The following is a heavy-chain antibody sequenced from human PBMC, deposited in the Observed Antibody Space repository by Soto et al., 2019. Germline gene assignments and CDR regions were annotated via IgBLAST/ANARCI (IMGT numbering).Heavy chain of an antibody. Sequence: QVQLVQSGAEVMTPGASVKVSCKASGYTFSNFGLSWVRQAPGQGLEWMGWISGYNGNTNSAEKFQGRVTMTTDTSTRTDYMEVRSLTSDDTAVYYCARDKGYGFGWSSSSGMDVWGQGTTVTVSS. CDR3: ARDKGYGFGWSSSSGMDV. CDR2: ISGYNGNT. CDR1: GYTFSNFG. J-gene: IGHJ6*02. D-gene: IGHD5-18*01. V-gene: IGHV1-18*01.